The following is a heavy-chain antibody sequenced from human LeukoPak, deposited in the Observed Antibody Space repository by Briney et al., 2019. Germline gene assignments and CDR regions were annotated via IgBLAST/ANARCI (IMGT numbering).Heavy chain of an antibody. CDR1: GGSLNSSSHY. D-gene: IGHD5-18*01. Sequence: SETLSLTCTVSGGSLNSSSHYWGWIRQPPGKGLEWIGSIYYGGGTYYNPSLKSRVTVSVDTSKHQFSLIVNSVTAADTAVYYCARHRSRGYIYDGGDHFWGQGTLVTVSS. J-gene: IGHJ4*02. CDR3: ARHRSRGYIYDGGDHF. V-gene: IGHV4-39*01. CDR2: IYYGGGT.